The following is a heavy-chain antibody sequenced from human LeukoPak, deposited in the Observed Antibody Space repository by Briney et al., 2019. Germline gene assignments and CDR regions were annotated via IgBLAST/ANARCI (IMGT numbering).Heavy chain of an antibody. CDR3: TRRLDD. D-gene: IGHD3-16*01. Sequence: GGSLRLSCAASGFSFNSDWMDWVRQAPGKGLEWVANIKHDESEKNYLDSVKGRFTISRDNAQNSMYLQMNGLRVEDTAVYYCTRRLDDWGQGTLVTVSS. CDR2: IKHDESEK. V-gene: IGHV3-7*01. CDR1: GFSFNSDW. J-gene: IGHJ4*02.